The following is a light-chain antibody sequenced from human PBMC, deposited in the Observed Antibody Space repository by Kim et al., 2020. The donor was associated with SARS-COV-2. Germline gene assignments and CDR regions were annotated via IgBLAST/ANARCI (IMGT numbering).Light chain of an antibody. J-gene: IGKJ1*01. CDR2: AAS. CDR1: RTVSNS. V-gene: IGKV1-39*01. CDR3: QQSFSTPWT. Sequence: DIQMTQSPSSLSASVGGEITITCRARRTVSNSLNWYQHKPGKAPNLLIYAASNLQSGVPSRFSGSGSGTDFSLTISSLQPEDFATYYCQQSFSTPWTFGQGTKVDIK.